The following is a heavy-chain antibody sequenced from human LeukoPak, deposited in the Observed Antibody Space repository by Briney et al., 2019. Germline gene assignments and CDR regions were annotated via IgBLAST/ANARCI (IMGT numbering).Heavy chain of an antibody. CDR1: GFTFSNAW. CDR3: TVGRYSSSWSPDY. CDR2: IKSKTDGGTT. V-gene: IGHV3-15*07. Sequence: GGSLRLSCAASGFTFSNAWMNWVRQAPGKGLEWVGRIKSKTDGGTTDYAAPVKGRFTISRDDSKNTLYLQMNSLKTEDTAVYYCTVGRYSSSWSPDYWGQGTLVTVSS. J-gene: IGHJ4*02. D-gene: IGHD6-13*01.